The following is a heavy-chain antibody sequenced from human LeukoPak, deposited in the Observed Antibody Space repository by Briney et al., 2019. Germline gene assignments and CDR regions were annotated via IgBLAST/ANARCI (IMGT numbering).Heavy chain of an antibody. V-gene: IGHV3-9*01. D-gene: IGHD4-17*01. CDR2: ICWNRGGI. Sequence: PGGSLRLSCAASGFTFDDYAMHSVWQAPGKGLERVSGICWNRGGIGYADSVKGRFTISRDNAKNSLYLQMNSLRAEDTALYYCAKDRGGYTVTTRPYYYYYGMDVWGQGTTVTVSS. CDR3: AKDRGGYTVTTRPYYYYYGMDV. J-gene: IGHJ6*02. CDR1: GFTFDDYA.